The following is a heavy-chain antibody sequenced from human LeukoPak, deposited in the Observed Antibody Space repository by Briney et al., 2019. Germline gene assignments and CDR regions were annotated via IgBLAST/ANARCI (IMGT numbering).Heavy chain of an antibody. V-gene: IGHV3-30*02. Sequence: GGSLRLSCAASGFTFSSYGFHWVRQAPGKGLEWVAFIRYDGSYKYYADSVKGRFTTSRDNAKNSLYLQMNSLRAEDTAVYYCARGSLVHYYGSGSYRIRAGFDSWGQGTLVTVSS. CDR1: GFTFSSYG. D-gene: IGHD3-10*01. J-gene: IGHJ4*02. CDR3: ARGSLVHYYGSGSYRIRAGFDS. CDR2: IRYDGSYK.